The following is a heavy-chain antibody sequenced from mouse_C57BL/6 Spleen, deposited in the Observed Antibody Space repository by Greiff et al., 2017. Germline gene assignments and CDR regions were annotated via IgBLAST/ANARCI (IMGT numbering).Heavy chain of an antibody. J-gene: IGHJ2*01. CDR3: TRSVVASPLDY. CDR2: IDPETGGT. V-gene: IGHV1-15*01. CDR1: GYTFTDYE. Sequence: VQLQQSGAELVRPGASVTLSCKASGYTFTDYEMHWVKQTPVHGLEWIGAIDPETGGTAYNQKFKGKAILTADKSSSTAYMELRSLTSEDSAVFFCTRSVVASPLDYWGQGTTLTVSS. D-gene: IGHD1-1*01.